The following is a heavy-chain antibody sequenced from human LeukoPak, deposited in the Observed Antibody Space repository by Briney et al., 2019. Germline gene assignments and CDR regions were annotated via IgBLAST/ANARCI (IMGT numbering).Heavy chain of an antibody. J-gene: IGHJ4*02. V-gene: IGHV3-23*01. CDR1: GFTFSSYA. CDR3: AKDLSKQWLATYYFDY. Sequence: PGGSLRLSCAASGFTFSSYAMSWVRQAPGKGLEWVSAISGSGGSTYYADSVKGRFTISRDNSKNTLYLQMNSLRAEDTAVYYCAKDLSKQWLATYYFDYWGQGTLVTVSS. D-gene: IGHD6-19*01. CDR2: ISGSGGST.